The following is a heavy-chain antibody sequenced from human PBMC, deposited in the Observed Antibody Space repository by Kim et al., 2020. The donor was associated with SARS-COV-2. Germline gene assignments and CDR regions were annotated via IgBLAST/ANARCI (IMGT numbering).Heavy chain of an antibody. CDR3: ARHSGSGSYYNSFFDY. J-gene: IGHJ4*02. D-gene: IGHD3-10*01. V-gene: IGHV4-39*01. Sequence: LKSRVPIAVDTSKNQFSLKLSSVAAADTAVYYCARHSGSGSYYNSFFDYWGQGTLVTVSS.